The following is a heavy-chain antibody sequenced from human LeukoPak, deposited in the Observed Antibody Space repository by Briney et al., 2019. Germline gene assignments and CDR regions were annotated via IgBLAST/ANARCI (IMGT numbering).Heavy chain of an antibody. CDR2: MNPNSGNT. Sequence: ASVKVSCKASGYTFTSYDINWVRQATGQGLEWMGWMNPNSGNTGYAQKFQGRVTMTRNTSISTAYMELSSLRSEDTVVYYCARGKKKNYYGSGSSAPYDYWGQGTLVTVSS. V-gene: IGHV1-8*01. J-gene: IGHJ4*02. D-gene: IGHD3-10*01. CDR1: GYTFTSYD. CDR3: ARGKKKNYYGSGSSAPYDY.